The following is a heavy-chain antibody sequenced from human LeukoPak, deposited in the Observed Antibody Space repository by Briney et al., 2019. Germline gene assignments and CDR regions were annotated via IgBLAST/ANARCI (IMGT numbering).Heavy chain of an antibody. CDR1: GFTFTDYA. J-gene: IGHJ4*02. CDR2: ISILGDT. D-gene: IGHD2-2*01. Sequence: GGSLRLSCAASGFTFTDYAMYWVRQAPGEGLDWVSTISILGDTYYPDSVKGRFTISRDNPKSTLYLQMNSLRVDDTAVYYCVRWAREADIWGQGIQVIVSS. V-gene: IGHV3-23*01. CDR3: VRWAREADI.